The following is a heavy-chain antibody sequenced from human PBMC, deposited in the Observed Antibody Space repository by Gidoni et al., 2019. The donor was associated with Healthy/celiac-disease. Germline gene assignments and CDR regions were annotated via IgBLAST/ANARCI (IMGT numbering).Heavy chain of an antibody. CDR1: GFSLSNARMG. CDR2: IFSNYEK. V-gene: IGHV2-26*01. D-gene: IGHD4-17*01. Sequence: QVTLKESGPVLVKPTETLTLTCTVSGFSLSNARMGVSWIRQPPGKALEWLAHIFSNYEKSYSTSLKSRLTISKDTSKSQVVLTMTNMDPVDTATYYCARISWLRWYRTWYFDYWGQGTLVTVSS. CDR3: ARISWLRWYRTWYFDY. J-gene: IGHJ4*02.